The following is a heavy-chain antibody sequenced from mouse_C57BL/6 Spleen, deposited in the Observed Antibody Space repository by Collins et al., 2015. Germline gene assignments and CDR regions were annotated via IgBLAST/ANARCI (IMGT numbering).Heavy chain of an antibody. CDR3: AREGGIY. J-gene: IGHJ2*01. CDR1: GYTFTSYW. CDR2: IDPSDSET. V-gene: IGHV1-69*02. Sequence: QVQLQLAWAELVKPGAPVKLSCKASGYTFTSYWMNWVKQRPGRGLEWIGRIDPSDSETHYNQKFKDKATLTVDKSSSTAYIQLSSLTSEDSAVYYCAREGGIYWGQGTTLTVSS.